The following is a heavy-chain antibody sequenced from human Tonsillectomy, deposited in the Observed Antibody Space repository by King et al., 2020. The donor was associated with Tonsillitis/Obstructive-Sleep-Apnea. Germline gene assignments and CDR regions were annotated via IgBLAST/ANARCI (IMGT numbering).Heavy chain of an antibody. D-gene: IGHD2-2*01. CDR1: GYRFTSYW. CDR3: ARVGYRSSTTCYRDAFDI. CDR2: IYPGDSDT. V-gene: IGHV5-51*01. Sequence: QLVQSGADVKKPGESLKISCKGSGYRFTSYWIGWVRQTPGKGLEWMGIIYPGDSDTRYSPSFQGQVTISADKSISTAYLQWSSLKASDTAIYYCARVGYRSSTTCYRDAFDIWGQGTMVTVSS. J-gene: IGHJ3*02.